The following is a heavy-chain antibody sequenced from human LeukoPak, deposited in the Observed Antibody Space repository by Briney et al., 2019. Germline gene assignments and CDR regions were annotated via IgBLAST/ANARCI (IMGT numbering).Heavy chain of an antibody. Sequence: SETLSLTCAVYGGSFSGYYWNWIRQPPGKGLEWIGEINHSGRTNYNPSLKSRVTISVDTSKKQFSLKLSSVTAADTAVYYCARGPGNYWGQGALVIVSS. CDR3: ARGPGNY. D-gene: IGHD6-13*01. V-gene: IGHV4-34*01. CDR1: GGSFSGYY. J-gene: IGHJ4*02. CDR2: INHSGRT.